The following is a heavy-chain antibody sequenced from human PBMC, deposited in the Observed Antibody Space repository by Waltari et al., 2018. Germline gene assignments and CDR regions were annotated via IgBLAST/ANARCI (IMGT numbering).Heavy chain of an antibody. V-gene: IGHV3-48*01. Sequence: EVQLVESGGGLVQPGGSLRLSCAASGFTFRGYSMNWARQAPGKGLEWVSYISSSSSTIYYADSVKGRFTVSRDNAKNSLYMQMNSLRAEDTAVYYCARDWGSSGYLFDYWGQGTLVTVSS. D-gene: IGHD3-22*01. CDR1: GFTFRGYS. CDR2: ISSSSSTI. J-gene: IGHJ4*02. CDR3: ARDWGSSGYLFDY.